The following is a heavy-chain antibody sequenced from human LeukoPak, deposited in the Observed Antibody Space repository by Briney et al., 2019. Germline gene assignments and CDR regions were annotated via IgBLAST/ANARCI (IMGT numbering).Heavy chain of an antibody. CDR3: ARSRDYASGWYLIFDY. D-gene: IGHD6-19*01. CDR1: GYTFTNYW. J-gene: IGHJ4*02. CDR2: IFPGGFNI. V-gene: IGHV5-51*01. Sequence: PGGSLKISCKGSGYTFTNYWIGWVRQMPGKGLEWMGIIFPGGFNIKYSPSFQGQVTISADKSTNTAYLQWSSLKASDTAMYYCARSRDYASGWYLIFDYWGQGTLVTVSS.